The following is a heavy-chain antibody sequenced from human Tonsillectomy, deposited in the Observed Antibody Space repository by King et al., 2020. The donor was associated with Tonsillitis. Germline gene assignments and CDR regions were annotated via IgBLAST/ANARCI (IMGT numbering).Heavy chain of an antibody. CDR2: IISSGTYT. J-gene: IGHJ6*03. Sequence: QLVQSGGGLVKPGGSLRLSCAASGFTFSDYYMSWIRQAPGKGLEWGSYIISSGTYTNYADSVRGRFPISRDNAKNSLYLQMNSLRAGDTAVYYCARDVDYYHSSGFPSYYYYMDVWGKGTTVTVSS. CDR3: ARDVDYYHSSGFPSYYYYMDV. V-gene: IGHV3-11*05. CDR1: GFTFSDYY. D-gene: IGHD3-22*01.